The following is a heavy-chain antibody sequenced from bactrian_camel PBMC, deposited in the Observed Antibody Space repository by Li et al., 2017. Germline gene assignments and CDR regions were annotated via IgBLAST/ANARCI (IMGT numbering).Heavy chain of an antibody. CDR3: AATGGAWYCDNY. CDR2: IGIDGIR. J-gene: IGHJ4*01. D-gene: IGHD6*01. Sequence: VQLVESGGGSVEAGGSLTLSCAASGFTYSSYCMGWFRQAPGKEREGISTIGIDGIRNYADSVKGRFTISLDNVKNILYLQMNNLKTEDTGVYVCAATGGAWYCDNYWGQGTQVTVS. CDR1: GFTYSSYC. V-gene: IGHV3S55*01.